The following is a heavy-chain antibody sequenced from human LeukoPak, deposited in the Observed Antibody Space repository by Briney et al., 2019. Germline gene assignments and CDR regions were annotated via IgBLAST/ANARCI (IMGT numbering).Heavy chain of an antibody. D-gene: IGHD2-15*01. J-gene: IGHJ6*02. CDR2: INPNSGGT. CDR1: GYTFTGYY. CDR3: ARDLGYAPSFYYYYGMDV. Sequence: ASVKVSFKASGYTFTGYYMHWVRQAPGQGLEWMGWINPNSGGTNYAQKFQGRVTMTRDTSISTAYMELSRLRSDDTAVYYCARDLGYAPSFYYYYGMDVWGQGTTVTVSS. V-gene: IGHV1-2*02.